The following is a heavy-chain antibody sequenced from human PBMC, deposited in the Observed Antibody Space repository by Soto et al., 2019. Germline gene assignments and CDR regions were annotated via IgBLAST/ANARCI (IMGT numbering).Heavy chain of an antibody. CDR1: GLSLSGYT. V-gene: IGHV3-23*01. Sequence: XGSPRLSCSGSGLSLSGYTMTWVRQAPGKGLEWVSVISTSGDRPEYADSVKGRFTISRDNSKNMLYLQMNSLRVEDTAIYYCAFKGTFHSHCWGQRTPVTVCS. CDR2: ISTSGDRP. J-gene: IGHJ4*01. D-gene: IGHD3-10*01. CDR3: AFKGTFHSHC.